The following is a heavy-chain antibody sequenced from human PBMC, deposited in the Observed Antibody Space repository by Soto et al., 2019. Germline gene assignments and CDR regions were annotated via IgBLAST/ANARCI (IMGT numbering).Heavy chain of an antibody. J-gene: IGHJ6*02. CDR1: GGTFSSYA. Sequence: ASVKVSCKASGGTFSSYAISWVRQAPGQGLEWMGGIIPIFGTANYAQKFQGRVTITADESTSTAYMELSSLRSEDTAVYYCARSGRRYGDYANYGMDVWGQGTTVTVSS. CDR3: ARSGRRYGDYANYGMDV. V-gene: IGHV1-69*13. D-gene: IGHD4-17*01. CDR2: IIPIFGTA.